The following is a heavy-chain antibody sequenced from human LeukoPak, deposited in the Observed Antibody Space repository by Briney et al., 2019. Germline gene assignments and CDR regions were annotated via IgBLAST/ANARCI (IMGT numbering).Heavy chain of an antibody. CDR1: GFTFSSYE. CDR2: ITSSGNTI. CDR3: AKGAGIAARRMSFEY. V-gene: IGHV3-48*03. D-gene: IGHD6-6*01. J-gene: IGHJ4*02. Sequence: GGSLRLSCAASGFTFSSYEMNWVRQAPGKGLEWVSYITSSGNTIYYADSVKGRFTISRDNAKNSLYLQMNSLRAEDTAVYYCAKGAGIAARRMSFEYWGQGTLVTVSS.